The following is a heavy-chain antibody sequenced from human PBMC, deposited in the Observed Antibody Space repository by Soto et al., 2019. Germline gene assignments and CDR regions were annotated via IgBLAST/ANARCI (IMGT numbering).Heavy chain of an antibody. CDR2: ISANSGDT. CDR3: ARDCSGYPCWYAFYI. CDR1: GYTFANYG. J-gene: IGHJ3*02. D-gene: IGHD3-22*01. Sequence: ASVKVSCKASGYTFANYGISWVRQAPGQGLEWMGWISANSGDTNYAKKVQGRVTMTTDTSTRTAYMELRSLRSDDTALYYCARDCSGYPCWYAFYIWGQGTLFTVSS. V-gene: IGHV1-18*04.